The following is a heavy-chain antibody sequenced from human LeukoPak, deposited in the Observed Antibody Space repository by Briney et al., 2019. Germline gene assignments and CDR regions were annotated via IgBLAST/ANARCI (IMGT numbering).Heavy chain of an antibody. CDR1: GYTFTSYD. D-gene: IGHD1-26*01. J-gene: IGHJ2*01. CDR3: ARGVSGSSPRYFDL. Sequence: ASVKVSCKASGYTFTSYDINWVRQATGQGREWMGWMNPNSGNTGYAQKFQGRVTMTRNTSISTAYMELSSLRSEDTAVYYCARGVSGSSPRYFDLWGRGTLVTVSS. CDR2: MNPNSGNT. V-gene: IGHV1-8*01.